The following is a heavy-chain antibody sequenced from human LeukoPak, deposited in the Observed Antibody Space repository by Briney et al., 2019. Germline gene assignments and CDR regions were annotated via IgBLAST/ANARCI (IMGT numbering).Heavy chain of an antibody. CDR2: ISWNSGSI. CDR3: AKASDPGIAAAGRGWFDP. V-gene: IGHV3-9*03. CDR1: GFTFDDYA. Sequence: GRSLRLSCAASGFTFDDYAMHWVRQAPGKGLEWVSGISWNSGSIGYADSVKGRFTISRDNAKNSLYLQMNSLRAEDMALYYCAKASDPGIAAAGRGWFDPWGQGTLVTVSS. D-gene: IGHD6-13*01. J-gene: IGHJ5*02.